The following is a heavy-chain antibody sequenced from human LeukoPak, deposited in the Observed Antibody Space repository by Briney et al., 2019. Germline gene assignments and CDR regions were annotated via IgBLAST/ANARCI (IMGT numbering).Heavy chain of an antibody. CDR3: ARRSGGSPIDY. CDR2: ISYDGSNK. CDR1: GFTFNSYA. J-gene: IGHJ4*02. Sequence: GRSLRVFCAASGFTFNSYAMHWVRQAPGKGLERVAVISYDGSNKYYADSMKGRFTISRDNSKNTLYLQMNSLRAEDTAVYYCARRSGGSPIDYWGQGTLVTVSS. D-gene: IGHD2-15*01. V-gene: IGHV3-30-3*01.